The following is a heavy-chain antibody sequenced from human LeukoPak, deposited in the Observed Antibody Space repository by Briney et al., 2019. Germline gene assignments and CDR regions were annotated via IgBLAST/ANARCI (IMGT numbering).Heavy chain of an antibody. CDR2: ISAYNGNT. Sequence: GASVKVSCKASGYTFTSYGISWVRQAPGQGLEWMGWISAYNGNTNYAQKLQGRVTMTTDTSTNTAYMELRSLRSDDTAVYYCARDRYDFWSGYHSRAGWFDPWGQGTLVTVSS. J-gene: IGHJ5*02. CDR1: GYTFTSYG. D-gene: IGHD3-3*01. V-gene: IGHV1-18*01. CDR3: ARDRYDFWSGYHSRAGWFDP.